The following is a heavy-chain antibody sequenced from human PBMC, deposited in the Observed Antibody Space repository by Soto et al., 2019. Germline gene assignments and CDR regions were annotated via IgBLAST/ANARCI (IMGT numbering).Heavy chain of an antibody. CDR1: GFTFRSYA. CDR2: ISRDGSNK. Sequence: QVQVVESGGGVVQPGRSLRLSCAASGFTFRSYAIHWVRQAPGKGLEWVAVISRDGSNKYYVDSAKGRFTISRDNSKDTVYLQMNSLRDEDSAMFYCARSRSGAVADSFDFWGQGTLVTVSS. V-gene: IGHV3-30*04. CDR3: ARSRSGAVADSFDF. J-gene: IGHJ4*02. D-gene: IGHD3-10*01.